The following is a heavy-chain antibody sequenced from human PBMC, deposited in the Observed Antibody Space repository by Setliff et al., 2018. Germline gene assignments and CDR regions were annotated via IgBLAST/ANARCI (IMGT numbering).Heavy chain of an antibody. Sequence: PSETLSLTCTVSGGSISSHYWSWIRQPPGKGLEWIGYIYYSGSTNYNPSLKSRVTISVDTSKNQFSLKLSSVTAADTAVYYCARGRRQACNTCHTGLDYWGQGALVTVSS. CDR1: GGSISSHY. J-gene: IGHJ4*02. D-gene: IGHD2-8*02. CDR3: ARGRRQACNTCHTGLDY. V-gene: IGHV4-59*11. CDR2: IYYSGST.